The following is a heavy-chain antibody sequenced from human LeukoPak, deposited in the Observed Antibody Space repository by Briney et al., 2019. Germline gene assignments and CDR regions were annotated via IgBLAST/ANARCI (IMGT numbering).Heavy chain of an antibody. Sequence: ASVKVSCKASGYTFTSYAMNWVRQAPGQGLEWMGWINTNTGNPTYAQGFTGRFVFSLDTSVSTAYLQISSLKAEDTAVYYCARDYFGGDGSGSPFDYWGQGTLVTVSS. V-gene: IGHV7-4-1*02. D-gene: IGHD3-10*01. CDR2: INTNTGNP. CDR3: ARDYFGGDGSGSPFDY. CDR1: GYTFTSYA. J-gene: IGHJ4*02.